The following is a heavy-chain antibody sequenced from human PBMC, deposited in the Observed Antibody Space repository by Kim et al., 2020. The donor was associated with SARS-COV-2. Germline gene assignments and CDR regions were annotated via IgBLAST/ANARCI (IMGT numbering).Heavy chain of an antibody. CDR3: ARGGSSSYYSGEDY. V-gene: IGHV4-31*02. J-gene: IGHJ4*02. Sequence: NPPPQGRVTISVDTSKTQFSLKLSSVTAADTAVYYCARGGSSSYYSGEDYWGQGTLVTVSS. D-gene: IGHD3-22*01.